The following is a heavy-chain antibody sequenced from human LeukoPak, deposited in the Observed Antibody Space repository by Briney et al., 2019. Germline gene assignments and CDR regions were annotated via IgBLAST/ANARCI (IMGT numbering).Heavy chain of an antibody. V-gene: IGHV4-30-4*07. CDR3: ARSDYSNYIFDY. Sequence: SETLSLTCAVSGGSISSGAYSWRWIRQPLGKGLEWIGYVYNSGNTYYNPSLKSRVTISVDTSKNQFSLKLSSVTAADTAVYFCARSDYSNYIFDYWGQGTLVTVSS. CDR2: VYNSGNT. J-gene: IGHJ4*02. CDR1: GGSISSGAYS. D-gene: IGHD4-11*01.